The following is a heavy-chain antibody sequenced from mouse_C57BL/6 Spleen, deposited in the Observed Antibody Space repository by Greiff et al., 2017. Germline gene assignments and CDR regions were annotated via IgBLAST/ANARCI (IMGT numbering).Heavy chain of an antibody. CDR2: IYPGDGDT. J-gene: IGHJ4*01. Sequence: QVQLQQSGAELVKPGASVKISCKASGYAFTSYWMNWVKQRPGKGLEWIGQIYPGDGDTNYNGKFKGTDTLTVDKSSSTAYMQLSSLTSEDAAVDFCAGGSSSMDYWGQGTSVTVSS. CDR1: GYAFTSYW. D-gene: IGHD1-1*01. CDR3: AGGSSSMDY. V-gene: IGHV1-80*01.